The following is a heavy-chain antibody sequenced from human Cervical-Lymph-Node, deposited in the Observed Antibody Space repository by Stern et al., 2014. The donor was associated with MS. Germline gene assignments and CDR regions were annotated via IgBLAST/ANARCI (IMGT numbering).Heavy chain of an antibody. D-gene: IGHD6-19*01. V-gene: IGHV1-69*01. Sequence: VQLVESGAEVKKPGSSVKVSCKASGGTFSSYAISWVRQAPGQGLEWMGGLIPIFGTAIYAQKFQGRVSITADESTSTAYMELSSLRSEDTAVYYCARTSGSSGYYYYYGMDVWGQGTTVTVSS. CDR2: LIPIFGTA. CDR3: ARTSGSSGYYYYYGMDV. CDR1: GGTFSSYA. J-gene: IGHJ6*02.